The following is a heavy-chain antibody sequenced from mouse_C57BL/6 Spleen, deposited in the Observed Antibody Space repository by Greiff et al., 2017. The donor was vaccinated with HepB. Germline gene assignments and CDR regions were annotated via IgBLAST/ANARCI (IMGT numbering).Heavy chain of an antibody. Sequence: EVKLVESGGGFVQPGGSMKLSCVASGFTFSNYWMNWVRPSPEKGLEWVAQIRLKSDNYATHYAESVKGRFTISREDSKSSVYLQMNNLRAEDTGIYYCTGFYECYYAMDYWGQGTSVTVSS. V-gene: IGHV6-3*01. CDR1: GFTFSNYW. CDR3: TGFYECYYAMDY. J-gene: IGHJ4*01. D-gene: IGHD1-1*01. CDR2: IRLKSDNYAT.